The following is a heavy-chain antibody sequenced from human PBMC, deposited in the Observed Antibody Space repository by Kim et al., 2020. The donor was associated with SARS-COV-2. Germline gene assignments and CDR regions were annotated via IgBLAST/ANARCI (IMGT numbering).Heavy chain of an antibody. J-gene: IGHJ4*02. D-gene: IGHD2-21*01. Sequence: GGSLRLSCAASGFTFSSYAMSWVRQAPGKGLEWVSAISGSGGSTYYADSVKGRFAISRDNSKNTLYLQMNSLRAEDTAVYYCAKENPSHIVVVIAIMPDYWGQGTLVTVSS. V-gene: IGHV3-23*01. CDR3: AKENPSHIVVVIAIMPDY. CDR1: GFTFSSYA. CDR2: ISGSGGST.